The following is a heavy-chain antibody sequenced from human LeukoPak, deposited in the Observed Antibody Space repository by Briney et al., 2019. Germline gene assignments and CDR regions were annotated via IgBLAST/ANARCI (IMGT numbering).Heavy chain of an antibody. D-gene: IGHD3-3*01. V-gene: IGHV1-69*05. CDR2: IIPIFDTA. CDR1: GGTFSSYA. J-gene: IGHJ5*02. CDR3: ARGSGLRFLEWLFPNDP. Sequence: GSSVKVSCKASGGTFSSYAISWVRQAPGQGFEWMGGIIPIFDTANYAQKFQGRVTITTDESTSTAYMELSSLRSEDTAVYYCARGSGLRFLEWLFPNDPWGQGTLVTVSS.